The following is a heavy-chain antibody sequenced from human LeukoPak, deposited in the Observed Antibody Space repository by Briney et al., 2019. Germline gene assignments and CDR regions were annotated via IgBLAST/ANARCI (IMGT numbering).Heavy chain of an antibody. V-gene: IGHV7-4-1*02. CDR1: GYTFTSYA. CDR3: ARDSPSPYYYDSSEFDY. Sequence: ASVKVSCKASGYTFTSYAMNWVRQAPGQGLEWMGWINTNTGNPTYAQGFTGRFVFSLDTSVSTAYLQISSLKAEDTAVYYCARDSPSPYYYDSSEFDYWGQGTLVTVSS. CDR2: INTNTGNP. D-gene: IGHD3-22*01. J-gene: IGHJ4*02.